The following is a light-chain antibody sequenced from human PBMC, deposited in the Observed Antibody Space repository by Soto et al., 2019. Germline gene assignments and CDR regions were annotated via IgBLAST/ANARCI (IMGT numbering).Light chain of an antibody. CDR3: QQLNNYPRT. CDR1: QGISSY. CDR2: TAS. Sequence: DIQITQSPSSLSASVGDRVTITCRASQGISSYLAWYQQKPGKAPNLLISTASTLQSGVPSRFSGSGSGTEFTLTISSLQPEDFATYYCQQLNNYPRTFGQGTKVDIK. J-gene: IGKJ1*01. V-gene: IGKV1-9*01.